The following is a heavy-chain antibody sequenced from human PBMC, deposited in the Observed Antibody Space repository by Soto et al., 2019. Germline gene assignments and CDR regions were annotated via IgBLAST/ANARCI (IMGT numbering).Heavy chain of an antibody. D-gene: IGHD3-10*01. Sequence: EVQLVESGGGLVKPGGSLRLSCAASGFTFSNAWMSWVRQAPGKGLEWVGRIKSKTDGGTTDYAAPVKGRFTISRDDSKNTLYLQMNSLKTEDTAVYYCTTISLNYYGSGSYYTAYYYYYYMDVWGKGTTVTVSS. CDR1: GFTFSNAW. CDR2: IKSKTDGGTT. V-gene: IGHV3-15*01. J-gene: IGHJ6*03. CDR3: TTISLNYYGSGSYYTAYYYYYYMDV.